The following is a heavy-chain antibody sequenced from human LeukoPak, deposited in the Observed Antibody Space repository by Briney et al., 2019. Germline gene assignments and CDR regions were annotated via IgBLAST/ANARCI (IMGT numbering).Heavy chain of an antibody. J-gene: IGHJ3*02. CDR3: ARGEYTSGFSDAFDI. CDR1: GYIFNGYD. D-gene: IGHD3-22*01. CDR2: VNPTFGNT. Sequence: GASVKVSCKTSGYIFNGYDINWARQATGRGLEWMGWVNPTFGNTGYAEKFRGRVTMTSDRSMSTAYMELSSLRSEDTGVYYCARGEYTSGFSDAFDIWGQGTVVSVSP. V-gene: IGHV1-8*02.